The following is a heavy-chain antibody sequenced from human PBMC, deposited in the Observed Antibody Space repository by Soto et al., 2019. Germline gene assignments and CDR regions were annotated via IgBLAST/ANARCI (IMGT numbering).Heavy chain of an antibody. V-gene: IGHV1-18*04. CDR3: ARDVFCGGAPACPDMDV. Sequence: ASVKVSCKASGYTFSGYSITWVRQAPGQGLEWMGRISGYNGNTNYARTLRGRLTLTTDTSTSTAYMELRSLTSDDTAVYYCARDVFCGGAPACPDMDVWGQGTTVTVS. CDR1: GYTFSGYS. J-gene: IGHJ6*02. D-gene: IGHD2-21*01. CDR2: ISGYNGNT.